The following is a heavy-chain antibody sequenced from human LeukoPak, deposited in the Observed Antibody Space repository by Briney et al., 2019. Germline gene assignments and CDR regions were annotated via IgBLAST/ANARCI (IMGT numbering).Heavy chain of an antibody. CDR1: GFTLSSYS. V-gene: IGHV3-30*02. Sequence: GGSLRLSCAASGFTLSSYSMHWVRQAPGKGLEWVAFIRYDGSNKKYADSVKGRLTISRDNSKNTLYLQMNSLRSEDTAVYYCARDRFGGSSSGWYAGEYFQHWGQGTLVTVSS. D-gene: IGHD6-19*01. J-gene: IGHJ1*01. CDR3: ARDRFGGSSSGWYAGEYFQH. CDR2: IRYDGSNK.